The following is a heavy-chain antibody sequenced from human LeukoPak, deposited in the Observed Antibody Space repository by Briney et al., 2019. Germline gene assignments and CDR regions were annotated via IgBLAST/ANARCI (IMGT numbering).Heavy chain of an antibody. J-gene: IGHJ5*02. V-gene: IGHV1-18*01. CDR1: GYTFTSYG. CDR2: ISAYNGNT. D-gene: IGHD6-19*01. CDR3: ARDFVGIAVAGTGSNWFDP. Sequence: ASVKVSCKASGYTFTSYGISWVRQAPGQGLEGMGWISAYNGNTNYAQKLQGRVTMTTDTSTSTAYMELRSLRSDDTAVYYCARDFVGIAVAGTGSNWFDPWGQGTLVTVSS.